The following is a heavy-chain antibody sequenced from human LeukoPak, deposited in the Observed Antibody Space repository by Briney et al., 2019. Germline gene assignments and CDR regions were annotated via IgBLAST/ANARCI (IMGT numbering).Heavy chain of an antibody. CDR1: GYSFTSYW. CDR3: ARPRVVAATTSHAAFDI. V-gene: IGHV5-51*01. CDR2: IYPGESDT. J-gene: IGHJ3*02. D-gene: IGHD2-15*01. Sequence: GESLKISCKGSGYSFTSYWIGWVRQMPGKGLEWMGIIYPGESDTRYSTSFQGQVTISADKSIRTAYLQWSSLTASDTAMYFCARPRVVAATTSHAAFDIWGQGTLVSVSS.